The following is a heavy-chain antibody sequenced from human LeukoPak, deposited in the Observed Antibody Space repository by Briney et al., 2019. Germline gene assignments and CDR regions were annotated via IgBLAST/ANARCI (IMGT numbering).Heavy chain of an antibody. CDR3: ASANYYDSSGYHDY. D-gene: IGHD3-22*01. J-gene: IGHJ4*02. CDR1: GGSISSYY. Sequence: SETLSLTCTVSGGSISSYYWSWIRQPPGKGLEWIGYIYYSGSTDHNPSLKTRVTMSVDTSKNQISLKLNSVTAADTAVYYCASANYYDSSGYHDYWGQGTLVTVSS. V-gene: IGHV4-59*08. CDR2: IYYSGST.